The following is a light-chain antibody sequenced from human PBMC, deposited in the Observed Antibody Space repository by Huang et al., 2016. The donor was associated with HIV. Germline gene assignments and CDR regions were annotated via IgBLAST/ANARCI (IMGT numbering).Light chain of an antibody. J-gene: IGKJ1*01. CDR3: QQYSSWRT. V-gene: IGKV1-5*03. CDR2: KAS. Sequence: DIQMTQSPSTLSASVGDRVTITCRASQTITNGLVWYQHKPGKAPKLLIYKASTLETGVPSRVSGSGSGTEFTLTINGMQPDDFATYYCQQYSSWRTFGQGTKVE. CDR1: QTITNG.